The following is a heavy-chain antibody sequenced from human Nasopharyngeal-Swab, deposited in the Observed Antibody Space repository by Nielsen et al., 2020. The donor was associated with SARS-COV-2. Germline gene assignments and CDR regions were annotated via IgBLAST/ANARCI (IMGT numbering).Heavy chain of an antibody. J-gene: IGHJ5*02. CDR1: DGSFSGYY. Sequence: GSLRLSCAVYDGSFSGYYWSWIRQPPGKGLEWIGEINHSGSTNYNPSLKSRVTISVDTSKNQFSLKLSSVTAADTAVYYCARAPGYSSSWRPNWFDPWGQGTLVTVSS. CDR2: INHSGST. V-gene: IGHV4-34*01. CDR3: ARAPGYSSSWRPNWFDP. D-gene: IGHD6-13*01.